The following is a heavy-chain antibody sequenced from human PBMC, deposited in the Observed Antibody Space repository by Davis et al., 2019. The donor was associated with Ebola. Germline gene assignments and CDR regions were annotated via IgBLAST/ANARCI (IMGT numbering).Heavy chain of an antibody. V-gene: IGHV4-59*01. J-gene: IGHJ5*02. D-gene: IGHD3-10*01. CDR3: AREVLLWFGELGVSRDNWFDP. Sequence: SETLSLTCTVSGGSISSYYWSWIRQPPGKGLEWIGYIYYSGSTNYNPSLKSRVTISVDTSKNQFSLKLSSVTAADTAVYYCAREVLLWFGELGVSRDNWFDPWGQGTLVTVSS. CDR2: IYYSGST. CDR1: GGSISSYY.